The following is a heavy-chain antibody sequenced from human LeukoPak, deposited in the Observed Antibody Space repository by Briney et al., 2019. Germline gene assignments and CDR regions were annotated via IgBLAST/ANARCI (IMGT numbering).Heavy chain of an antibody. CDR1: GGSISSGGYY. Sequence: PSETLSLTCTVSGGSISSGGYYWSWIRQHPGKGLERIGYIYYSRSTYYNPSLKSRVTISVDTSKNQFSLKLSSVTAADTAVYYCARGGGIVATITFDYWGQGTLVTVSS. CDR2: IYYSRST. V-gene: IGHV4-31*03. J-gene: IGHJ4*02. CDR3: ARGGGIVATITFDY. D-gene: IGHD5-12*01.